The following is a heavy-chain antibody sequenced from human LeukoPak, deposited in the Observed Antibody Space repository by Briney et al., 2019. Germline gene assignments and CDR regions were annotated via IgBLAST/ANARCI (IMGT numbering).Heavy chain of an antibody. CDR1: GYTFTGYY. CDR3: APSYYYDSSGSEPMD. CDR2: INPNSGGT. Sequence: ASVKVSCKASGYTFTGYYMHWVRQAPGQGLEWMGWINPNSGGTNYAQKFQGRVTMTSDTSISTAYMELSRLRSDDTAVYYCAPSYYYDSSGSEPMDWGQGTLVTVSS. V-gene: IGHV1-2*02. D-gene: IGHD3-22*01. J-gene: IGHJ4*02.